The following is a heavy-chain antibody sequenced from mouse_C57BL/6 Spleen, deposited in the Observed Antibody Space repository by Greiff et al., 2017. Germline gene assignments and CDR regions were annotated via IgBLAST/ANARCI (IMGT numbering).Heavy chain of an antibody. D-gene: IGHD1-1*01. CDR2: SRNKANDYTT. V-gene: IGHV7-1*01. CDR1: GFTFSDFY. Sequence: EVKLVESGGGLVQSGRSLRLSCATSGFTFSDFYMEWVRQAPGKGLEWIAASRNKANDYTTEYSASVKGRFIVSRDTSQSILYLQMNALRAEDTAIYYCARDAGPYYYGSSYRYFDVWGTGTTVTVSS. CDR3: ARDAGPYYYGSSYRYFDV. J-gene: IGHJ1*03.